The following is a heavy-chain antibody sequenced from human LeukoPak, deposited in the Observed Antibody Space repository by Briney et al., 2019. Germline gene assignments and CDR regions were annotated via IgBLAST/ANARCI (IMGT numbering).Heavy chain of an antibody. Sequence: ASVKVSCKASGYTFTGYYMHWVRQAPGQGLEWMGWINPNSGGTNYAQKFQGRVTMTRDTSISTAYMELSRLRSADTAVYYCARGAVPVFYYYMDVWGKGTTVTVSS. D-gene: IGHD2-2*01. J-gene: IGHJ6*03. V-gene: IGHV1-2*02. CDR1: GYTFTGYY. CDR2: INPNSGGT. CDR3: ARGAVPVFYYYMDV.